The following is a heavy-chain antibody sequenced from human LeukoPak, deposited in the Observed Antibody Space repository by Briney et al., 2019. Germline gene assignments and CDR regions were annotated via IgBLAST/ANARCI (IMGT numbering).Heavy chain of an antibody. CDR2: VHSSGST. CDR1: GGSISSFF. Sequence: SETLSLTCTVSGGSISSFFWSWIRQPPGKGLEWIGYVHSSGSTKYNPSLKSRLIISVDMSKNQFSLKLRSVSVADTAVYYCARLAPGNYDTLTGDPKVVFDYWGQGALVTVSS. V-gene: IGHV4-59*01. CDR3: ARLAPGNYDTLTGDPKVVFDY. D-gene: IGHD3-9*01. J-gene: IGHJ4*02.